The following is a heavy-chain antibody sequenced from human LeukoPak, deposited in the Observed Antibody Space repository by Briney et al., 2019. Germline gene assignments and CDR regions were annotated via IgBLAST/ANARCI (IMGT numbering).Heavy chain of an antibody. D-gene: IGHD2-2*02. Sequence: SETLSLTCAVYGGSFSGYYWSWIRQPPGKGLEWIGEINHSGSTNYNPSLKSRGTISVDTSKNKFSLKLSSVTAADTAVYYCARVDCSSTSCYKPDAFDIWGQGTMVTVSS. CDR2: INHSGST. V-gene: IGHV4-34*01. CDR3: ARVDCSSTSCYKPDAFDI. CDR1: GGSFSGYY. J-gene: IGHJ3*02.